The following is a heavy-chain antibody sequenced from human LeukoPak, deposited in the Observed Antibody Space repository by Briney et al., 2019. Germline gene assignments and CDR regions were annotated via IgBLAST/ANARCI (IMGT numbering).Heavy chain of an antibody. V-gene: IGHV3-9*01. Sequence: GRSLRLSCAASGFTFDDYAMPWVRQAPGKGLEWVSGISWNSGSIGYADSVKGRFTISRDNAKNSLYLQMNSLRAEDTALYYCAKDPTDDFWSGYFVQIASEYYFDYWGQGTLVTVSS. CDR1: GFTFDDYA. CDR3: AKDPTDDFWSGYFVQIASEYYFDY. D-gene: IGHD3-3*01. J-gene: IGHJ4*02. CDR2: ISWNSGSI.